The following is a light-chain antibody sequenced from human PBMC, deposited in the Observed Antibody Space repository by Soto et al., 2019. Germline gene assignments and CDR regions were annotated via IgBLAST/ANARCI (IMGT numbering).Light chain of an antibody. CDR1: ESVGSTY. CDR3: QKYSDSLWT. J-gene: IGKJ1*01. V-gene: IGKV3-20*01. CDR2: AAS. Sequence: ESGLPQSPGTMSLSPVYSAPLSCISSESVGSTYVAWYPPKPGQAHRLLIYAASTRATGIQARFSGSGSGTDFTLTISRLESEDFEVYYCQKYSDSLWTCGNGNKVDIK.